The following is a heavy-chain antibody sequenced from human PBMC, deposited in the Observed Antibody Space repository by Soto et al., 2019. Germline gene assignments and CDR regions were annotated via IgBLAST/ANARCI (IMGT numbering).Heavy chain of an antibody. D-gene: IGHD1-20*01. Sequence: QVQLVQSGAEVKKPGASVKVSCKASGYTFTSYAMHWVRQAPGQRLEWMGWINAGNGNTEYSQKFQGRVTITRDTSASTAYMELSSLRSEDTAVYYCARRYNWNDGEMDYWGQGTLVTVSS. V-gene: IGHV1-3*01. CDR2: INAGNGNT. J-gene: IGHJ4*02. CDR1: GYTFTSYA. CDR3: ARRYNWNDGEMDY.